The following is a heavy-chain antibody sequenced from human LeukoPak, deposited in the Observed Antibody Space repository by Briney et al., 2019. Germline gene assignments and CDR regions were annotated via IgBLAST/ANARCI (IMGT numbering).Heavy chain of an antibody. CDR1: GFTFSSYG. Sequence: GGSLRLSCAASGFTFSSYGMHWVPQAPGKGLEWVAVISYDGSNKYYADSVKGRFTISRDNSKNTLYLQMNSLRAEDTAVYYCAKGRGYSGYDSYYYYGMDVWGQGTTVTVSS. D-gene: IGHD5-12*01. V-gene: IGHV3-30*18. CDR3: AKGRGYSGYDSYYYYGMDV. CDR2: ISYDGSNK. J-gene: IGHJ6*02.